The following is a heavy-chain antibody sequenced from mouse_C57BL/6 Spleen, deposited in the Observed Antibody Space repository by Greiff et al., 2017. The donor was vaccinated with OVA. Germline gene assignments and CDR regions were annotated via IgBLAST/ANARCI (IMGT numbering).Heavy chain of an antibody. Sequence: QVQLQQPGAELVKPGASVKLSCKASGYTFTSYWMHWVKQRPGQGLEWIGMIHPNSGSTNYNEKFKSKATLTVDKSSSTAYMQLSSLTSEDSAVYYCAISPDNSYFDYWGQGTTLTVSS. CDR1: GYTFTSYW. CDR3: AISPDNSYFDY. D-gene: IGHD1-3*01. J-gene: IGHJ2*01. V-gene: IGHV1-64*01. CDR2: IHPNSGST.